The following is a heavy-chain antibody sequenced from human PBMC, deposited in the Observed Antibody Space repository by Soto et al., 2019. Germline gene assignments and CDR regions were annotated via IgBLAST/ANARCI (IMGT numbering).Heavy chain of an antibody. J-gene: IGHJ6*02. CDR1: GYTFTSYG. CDR2: VSAYNANT. CDR3: ARTTSAYEYYYYGMDV. Sequence: GASVKVSCKASGYTFTSYGISWVRQAPGRGLEWMGWVSAYNANTNYAQNLQDRVTMTTDTSTSTAYMELRSLRSDDTAVYFCARTTSAYEYYYYGMDVWGQGTTVTVSS. V-gene: IGHV1-18*01. D-gene: IGHD5-12*01.